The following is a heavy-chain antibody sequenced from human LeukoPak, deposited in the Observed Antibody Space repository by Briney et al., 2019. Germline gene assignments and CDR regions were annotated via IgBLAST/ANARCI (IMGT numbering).Heavy chain of an antibody. CDR3: ARGQDTVVTSRDAFDI. CDR1: GFTFSSYG. D-gene: IGHD4-23*01. Sequence: PGRSLRLSCAASGFTFSSYGMHWVRQAPGKGLEWVSSISTSSIYIYYADSVKGRFTISRDNAKNSLYLQMNSLRAEDTAVYYCARGQDTVVTSRDAFDIWGQGTMVTVSS. J-gene: IGHJ3*02. CDR2: ISTSSIYI. V-gene: IGHV3-21*01.